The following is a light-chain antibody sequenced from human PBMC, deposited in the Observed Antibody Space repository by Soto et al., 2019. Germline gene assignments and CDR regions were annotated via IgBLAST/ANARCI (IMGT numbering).Light chain of an antibody. CDR2: DAS. CDR1: QSVRSTY. Sequence: EIVLTQSPGTLSLSPGERATLPCRASQSVRSTYVAWYQQKPGQAPRLLIVDASSRATGIPDRFSGSGSGTDFTLTISRLEPEDFAVYYCHQYGTSPATFGQGTKVEIK. J-gene: IGKJ1*01. V-gene: IGKV3-20*01. CDR3: HQYGTSPAT.